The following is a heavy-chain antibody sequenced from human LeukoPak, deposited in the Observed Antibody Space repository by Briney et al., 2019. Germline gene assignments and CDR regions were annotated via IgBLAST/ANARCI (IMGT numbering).Heavy chain of an antibody. CDR2: ISSSSSTI. Sequence: GGPLRLSCAASGFSFSDAWMSWVRQIPGKGLEWVSYISSSSSTIYYADSVKGRFTISRDNAKNSLYLQMNSLRAEDTAVYYCARDGIYMDVWGKGTTVTVSS. D-gene: IGHD1-26*01. V-gene: IGHV3-48*01. CDR3: ARDGIYMDV. CDR1: GFSFSDAW. J-gene: IGHJ6*03.